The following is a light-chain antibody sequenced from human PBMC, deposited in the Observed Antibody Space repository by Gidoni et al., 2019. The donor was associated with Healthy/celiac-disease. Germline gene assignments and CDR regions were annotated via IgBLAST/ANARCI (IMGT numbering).Light chain of an antibody. CDR3: AAWDDSLSGVV. Sequence: QSVLTQPPSASGTPGHRVTISCSGSSSNIGSNYVYWYQQLPGTAPKLLTYRNNQRPSGVPDRFSGSKSGTSASLAISGLRSEDEADYYCAAWDDSLSGVVFGGGTKLTVL. CDR1: SSNIGSNY. J-gene: IGLJ2*01. V-gene: IGLV1-47*01. CDR2: RNN.